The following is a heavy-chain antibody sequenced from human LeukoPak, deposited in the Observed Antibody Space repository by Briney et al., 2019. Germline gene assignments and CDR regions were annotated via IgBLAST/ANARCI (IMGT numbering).Heavy chain of an antibody. D-gene: IGHD4-17*01. J-gene: IGHJ4*02. CDR2: ISYDGSNK. CDR1: GFTFSSYA. V-gene: IGHV3-30-3*01. Sequence: PGGSLRLSCAASGFTFSSYAMHWLRQAPGKGLEWVAVISYDGSNKYYADSVKGRFTISRDNSKDTLYLQMNSLRAEDTAVYYCARDSAVTTTYYFDYWGQGTLVTVSS. CDR3: ARDSAVTTTYYFDY.